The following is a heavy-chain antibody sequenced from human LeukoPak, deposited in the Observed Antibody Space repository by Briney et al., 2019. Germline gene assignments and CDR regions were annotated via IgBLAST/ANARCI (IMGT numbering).Heavy chain of an antibody. CDR2: TYSGAT. V-gene: IGHV3-53*01. J-gene: IGHJ6*02. Sequence: GGSLRHSCAASGFTVNSYYMSWVRQAPGKGLEWVSVTYSGATSYADSVKGRFTISTDNSKNTLYLQMNSLRAGDTAVYYCARDQNVWGQGTTVTVSS. CDR1: GFTVNSYY. CDR3: ARDQNV.